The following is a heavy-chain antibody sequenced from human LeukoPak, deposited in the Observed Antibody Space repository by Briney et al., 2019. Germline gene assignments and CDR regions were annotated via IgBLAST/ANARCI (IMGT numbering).Heavy chain of an antibody. J-gene: IGHJ4*02. Sequence: GGSLRLSCAASGFTFSSYGMHWVRQAPGKGLEWVAVISYDGSNKYYADSVKGRFTISRDNSKNTLYLQMNSLRAEDTAVYYCAKGPDYSSGWYPFDYWGQGTLVTVSS. D-gene: IGHD6-19*01. CDR3: AKGPDYSSGWYPFDY. CDR2: ISYDGSNK. CDR1: GFTFSSYG. V-gene: IGHV3-30*18.